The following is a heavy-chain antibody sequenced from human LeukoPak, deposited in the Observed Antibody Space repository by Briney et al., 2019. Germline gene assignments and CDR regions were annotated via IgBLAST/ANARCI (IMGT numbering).Heavy chain of an antibody. J-gene: IGHJ4*02. D-gene: IGHD3-22*01. V-gene: IGHV4-59*01. CDR2: IYYSGST. CDR1: GGSISRYY. Sequence: SETLSLTCTVSGGSISRYYWSWIRQPPGKGLEWIGYIYYSGSTNYNPSLKSRVTISVDTSKNQFSLKLSSVTAADTAVYYCARDLSSSGYYYGWGQGTLVTVSS. CDR3: ARDLSSSGYYYG.